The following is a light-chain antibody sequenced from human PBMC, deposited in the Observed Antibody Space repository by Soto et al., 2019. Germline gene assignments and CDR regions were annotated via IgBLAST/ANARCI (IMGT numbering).Light chain of an antibody. V-gene: IGLV1-40*01. J-gene: IGLJ2*01. Sequence: QSVLTQPPSVSGAPGQRVTISCTGNNSNIGAGYDVHWYQQLPGTAPKLFIYGNINRPSGVPDRFSGSKSGASVSLAITGLQVEDEADYSCQSYDSSLSAWVFGGGTKLTVL. CDR1: NSNIGAGYD. CDR2: GNI. CDR3: QSYDSSLSAWV.